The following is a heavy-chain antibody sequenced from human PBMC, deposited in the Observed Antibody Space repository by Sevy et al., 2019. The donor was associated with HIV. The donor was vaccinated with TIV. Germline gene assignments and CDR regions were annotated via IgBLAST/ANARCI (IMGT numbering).Heavy chain of an antibody. Sequence: GGSLRLFCAASGFTFDDYAMHWVRQAPGEGLEWVSGISWNSGSIDYADSVKGRFTISRDNAKNSLYLQMKSLRADDTALYYCARDRDDGYCTNGVCFNFDNWGQGTLVTVSS. CDR1: GFTFDDYA. CDR3: ARDRDDGYCTNGVCFNFDN. J-gene: IGHJ4*01. V-gene: IGHV3-9*01. CDR2: ISWNSGSI. D-gene: IGHD2-8*01.